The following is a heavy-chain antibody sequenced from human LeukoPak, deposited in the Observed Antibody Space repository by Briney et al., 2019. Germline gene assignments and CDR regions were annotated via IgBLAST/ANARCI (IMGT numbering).Heavy chain of an antibody. V-gene: IGHV3-33*01. J-gene: IGHJ4*02. Sequence: GGSLRLSCAASGFTFRSYGMHWVRQAPGKGLEWVAVIWDDGSKKYYADSVKGRFTISRDNSKNTLYLQMNSLRAEDTAVYYCARDLVIRGSGYDILTGEGIDYWGQGTLVTVSS. CDR1: GFTFRSYG. CDR3: ARDLVIRGSGYDILTGEGIDY. D-gene: IGHD3-9*01. CDR2: IWDDGSKK.